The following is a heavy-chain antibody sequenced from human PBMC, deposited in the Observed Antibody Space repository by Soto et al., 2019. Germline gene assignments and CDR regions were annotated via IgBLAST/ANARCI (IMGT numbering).Heavy chain of an antibody. Sequence: EVQLLESGGGLVQPGGSLRLSCAASGFTFSSYAMSWVRQAPGKGLEWLSAISGSGSSTYYADSVKGRFTISRDNSKNTISLALYSLRAEDSAVYYCAKDLGDILIGNHPDYWGQGTLVTVSS. V-gene: IGHV3-23*01. D-gene: IGHD3-9*01. CDR2: ISGSGSST. J-gene: IGHJ4*02. CDR3: AKDLGDILIGNHPDY. CDR1: GFTFSSYA.